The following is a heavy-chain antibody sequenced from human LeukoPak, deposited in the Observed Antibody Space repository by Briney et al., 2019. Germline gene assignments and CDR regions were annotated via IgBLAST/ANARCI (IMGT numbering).Heavy chain of an antibody. CDR1: GGSFSGYY. Sequence: SETLSLTCAVYGGSFSGYYWSWIRQPPGKGLEWIGEINHSGSTNYNPSLKSRVTISVDTSKNQFSLKLSSVTAADTAVYYCATGNGGSARDFDIWGQGTMVTVSS. CDR2: INHSGST. D-gene: IGHD2-15*01. CDR3: ATGNGGSARDFDI. V-gene: IGHV4-34*01. J-gene: IGHJ3*02.